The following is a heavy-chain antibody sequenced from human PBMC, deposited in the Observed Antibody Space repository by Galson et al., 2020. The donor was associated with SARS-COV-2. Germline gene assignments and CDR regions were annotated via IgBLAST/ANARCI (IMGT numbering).Heavy chain of an antibody. CDR2: IYYSGST. D-gene: IGHD2-21*01. CDR1: GGSISSSSYY. Sequence: SETLSITCTVYGGSISSSSYYWGWLRQPPGKGLEWIGSIYYSGSTYYNPSLKSRVTISVDTSKNQFSLKLSSVTAADTAVYYCATRVVVIANATPDLDAFDIWGQGTMVTVSS. CDR3: ATRVVVIANATPDLDAFDI. J-gene: IGHJ3*02. V-gene: IGHV4-39*07.